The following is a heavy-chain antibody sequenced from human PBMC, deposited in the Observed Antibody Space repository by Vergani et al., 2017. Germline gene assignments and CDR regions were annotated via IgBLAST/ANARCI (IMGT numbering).Heavy chain of an antibody. J-gene: IGHJ4*02. V-gene: IGHV3-33*06. D-gene: IGHD1-26*01. CDR1: GFTFSSYG. CDR3: ANGGSGSYPHYFDY. CDR2: IWYDGSNK. Sequence: QVQLVESGGGVVQPGRSLRLSCAASGFTFSSYGMHWVRQAPGKGLEWVAVIWYDGSNKYYADSVKGRFTISRDNSKNTLYLQMNSLRAEDTAVYYCANGGSGSYPHYFDYWGQGTLVTVSS.